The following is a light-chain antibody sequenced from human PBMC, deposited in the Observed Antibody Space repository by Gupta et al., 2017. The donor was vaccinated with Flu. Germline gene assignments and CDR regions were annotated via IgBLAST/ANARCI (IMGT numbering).Light chain of an antibody. V-gene: IGKV3-15*01. CDR3: QLYNSWPPYA. CDR2: GAS. Sequence: EIVMTQSPATLSVCPGERATLSCRASQSVGSNLPWYQQKPGQAPRLPIYGASTRATGIPARFSGSGSGTGFTLTVSSLQSEDFAVYYCQLYNSWPPYAFGQGTKLEIK. CDR1: QSVGSN. J-gene: IGKJ2*01.